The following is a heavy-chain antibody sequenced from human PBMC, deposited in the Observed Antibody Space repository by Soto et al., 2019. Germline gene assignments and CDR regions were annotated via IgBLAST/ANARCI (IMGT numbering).Heavy chain of an antibody. CDR3: AKLAYDSCSGGSCPTEDAFDI. V-gene: IGHV3-30*18. D-gene: IGHD2-15*01. J-gene: IGHJ3*02. CDR1: GFTFSSYG. CDR2: ISYDGSNK. Sequence: QVQLVESGGGVVQPGRSLRLSCAASGFTFSSYGMHWVRQAPGKGLEWVAVISYDGSNKYYADSVKGRFTISRDNSKNTLYLQMDSLRAEDTAVYYCAKLAYDSCSGGSCPTEDAFDIWGQGTMVTVSS.